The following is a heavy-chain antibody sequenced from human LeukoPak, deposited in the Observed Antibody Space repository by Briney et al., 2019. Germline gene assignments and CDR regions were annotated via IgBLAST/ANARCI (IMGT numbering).Heavy chain of an antibody. J-gene: IGHJ4*02. CDR2: IRYDGSDK. CDR1: GFTFSSYG. V-gene: IGHV3-30*02. CDR3: AKGGPDQGDSPPFDY. Sequence: LSGGSLRLSCAASGFTFSSYGMHWVRQAPGKGLEWVSFIRYDGSDKHYADSVKGRFTISRDISQNTLYLQMNSLRPEDTAVYYCAKGGPDQGDSPPFDYWGQGTLVTVSS. D-gene: IGHD2-21*02.